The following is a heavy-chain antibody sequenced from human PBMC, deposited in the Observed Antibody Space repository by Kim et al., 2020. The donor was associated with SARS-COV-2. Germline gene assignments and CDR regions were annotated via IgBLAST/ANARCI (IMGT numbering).Heavy chain of an antibody. CDR1: GFTFSSYS. CDR3: ARDSQYQLLYYYYGMDV. CDR2: ISSSSSYI. Sequence: GGSLRLSCAASGFTFSSYSMNWVRQAPGKGLEWVSSISSSSSYIYYADSVKGRFTIPRDNAKNSLYLQMNSLRAEDTAVYYCARDSQYQLLYYYYGMDVWGQGTTVTVSS. J-gene: IGHJ6*02. D-gene: IGHD2-2*01. V-gene: IGHV3-21*01.